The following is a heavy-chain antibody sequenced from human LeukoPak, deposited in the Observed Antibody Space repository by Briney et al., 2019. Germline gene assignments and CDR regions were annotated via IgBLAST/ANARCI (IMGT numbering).Heavy chain of an antibody. J-gene: IGHJ4*02. V-gene: IGHV4-34*01. CDR1: GGSFSDYY. CDR3: GSRRTEMFGVIKGPIDY. CDR2: INHSGSP. D-gene: IGHD3-3*01. Sequence: HPSETLSLTCAVYGGSFSDYYWTWIRQPPGKGLEWIGEINHSGSPNNNPSLKSRVSISFDTSKDQFSLKLTSVTAADTAVYYCGSRRTEMFGVIKGPIDYWGQGTLVTVSS.